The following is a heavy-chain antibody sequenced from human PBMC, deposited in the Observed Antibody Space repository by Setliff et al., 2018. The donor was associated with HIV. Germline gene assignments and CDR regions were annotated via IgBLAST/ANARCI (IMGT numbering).Heavy chain of an antibody. CDR2: IRHDGINE. Sequence: GGSLRLSCAASGFTFSSYGMHWVRQAPGKGLEWVTFIRHDGINEDYRDSVKGRFTISRDNAKNSLYLQMNSLRAEDTAVYYCARDVMLRVVVTATYYFDYWGQGTLVTVSS. J-gene: IGHJ4*02. D-gene: IGHD2-21*02. V-gene: IGHV3-30*02. CDR1: GFTFSSYG. CDR3: ARDVMLRVVVTATYYFDY.